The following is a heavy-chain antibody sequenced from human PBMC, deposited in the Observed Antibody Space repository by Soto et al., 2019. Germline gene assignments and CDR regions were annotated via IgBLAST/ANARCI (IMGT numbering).Heavy chain of an antibody. CDR3: ARRLLWFEAKGGVDV. V-gene: IGHV1-46*01. Sequence: QVQLVQSGAEVKKPGASVKVSCKASGYTFTTYYMHWVRQAPGQVLEWMGLINPSDGSTTYAQKFQGRVTMTRDTSTSTVYMELSSLRSEDTAMYYCARRLLWFEAKGGVDVWGQGATVTVSS. J-gene: IGHJ6*02. CDR1: GYTFTTYY. D-gene: IGHD3-10*01. CDR2: INPSDGST.